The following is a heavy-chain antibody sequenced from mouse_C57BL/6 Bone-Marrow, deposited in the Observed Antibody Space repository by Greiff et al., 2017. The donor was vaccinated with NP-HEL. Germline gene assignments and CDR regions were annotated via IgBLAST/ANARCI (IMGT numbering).Heavy chain of an antibody. Sequence: QVQLQQPGAELVKPGASVKMSCKASGYTFTSYWLTWVKQRPGQGLEWIGDIYPGSGSTNYNEKFKSKATLTVDSSSSTAYMQLSSLTSEDSAVYYCARYYYDYDGYWYVDVWGTETTVTVSS. J-gene: IGHJ1*03. CDR1: GYTFTSYW. D-gene: IGHD2-4*01. CDR2: IYPGSGST. CDR3: ARYYYDYDGYWYVDV. V-gene: IGHV1-55*01.